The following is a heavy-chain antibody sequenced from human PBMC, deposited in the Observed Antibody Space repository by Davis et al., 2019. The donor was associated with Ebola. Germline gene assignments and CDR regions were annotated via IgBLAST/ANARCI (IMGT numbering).Heavy chain of an antibody. CDR1: GFTVSSTY. D-gene: IGHD2-15*01. CDR3: AAVVAAATH. Sequence: GESLKISCAASGFTVSSTYMSWVRQAPGKGLEWVSVIYSGDNTDYADSVKGRFTISRDNSKNTLYLQMNSLRAEDTAVYYCAAVVAAATHWGQGTLVTVSS. V-gene: IGHV3-66*01. J-gene: IGHJ4*02. CDR2: IYSGDNT.